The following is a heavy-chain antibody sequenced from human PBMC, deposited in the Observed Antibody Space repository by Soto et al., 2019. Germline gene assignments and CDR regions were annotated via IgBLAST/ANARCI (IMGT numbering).Heavy chain of an antibody. J-gene: IGHJ6*02. CDR1: GYTFTSYY. CDR2: MNPKFGDT. V-gene: IGHV1-2*02. D-gene: IGHD3-10*01. CDR3: ARNIDYYYGPGSGNGHGF. Sequence: QVQLVQSGAEMKEPGDSVRVSCEASGYTFTSYYIHWVRQAPGQGLEWMGWMNPKFGDTTSAQAFQGRCSMNRDMSISTVYMELSRLTSDDTAIYYCARNIDYYYGPGSGNGHGFWGQGTTVTVFS.